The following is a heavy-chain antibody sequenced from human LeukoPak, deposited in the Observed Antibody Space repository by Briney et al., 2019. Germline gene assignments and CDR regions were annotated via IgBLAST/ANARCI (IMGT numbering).Heavy chain of an antibody. Sequence: GGSLRLSCAASEFTFSSYAMSWVRQAPGKGLEWVSAISGSGGSTYYADSVKGRFTISRDNSKNTLYLQMNSLRAEDTAVYYCAKDRPDIVAVVAATPYDAFDIWGQGTMVTVSS. CDR3: AKDRPDIVAVVAATPYDAFDI. CDR2: ISGSGGST. V-gene: IGHV3-23*01. J-gene: IGHJ3*02. CDR1: EFTFSSYA. D-gene: IGHD2-15*01.